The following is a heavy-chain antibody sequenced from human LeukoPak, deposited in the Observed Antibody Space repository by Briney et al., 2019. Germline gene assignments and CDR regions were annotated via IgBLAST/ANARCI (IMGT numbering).Heavy chain of an antibody. V-gene: IGHV3-66*01. CDR1: GFTVSSNY. Sequence: GGSLRLSCAASGFTVSSNYMSWVRQAPGKGLEWVSVIYSGGSTYYADSVKGRFTISRDNSKNTLYLQMNSLRAGDTAVYYCASPGVDYGDYSYGMDVWGQGTTVTVSS. J-gene: IGHJ6*02. CDR3: ASPGVDYGDYSYGMDV. D-gene: IGHD3-16*01. CDR2: IYSGGST.